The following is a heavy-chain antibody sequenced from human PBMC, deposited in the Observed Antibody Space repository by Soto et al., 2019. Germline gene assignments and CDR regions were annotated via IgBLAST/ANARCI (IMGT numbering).Heavy chain of an antibody. J-gene: IGHJ3*02. D-gene: IGHD3-10*01. V-gene: IGHV3-21*01. CDR1: GFTFSSYS. CDR3: ARGHYYGSGSYYEDAFDI. CDR2: ISSSSRYI. Sequence: EVQLVESGGGLVKPGGSLRLSCAASGFTFSSYSMNWVRQAPGKGLEWVSSISSSSRYIYYADSVKGRFTISRDNANNSLYLQMNSLRAEDTAVYYWARGHYYGSGSYYEDAFDIWGQGTMVTVSS.